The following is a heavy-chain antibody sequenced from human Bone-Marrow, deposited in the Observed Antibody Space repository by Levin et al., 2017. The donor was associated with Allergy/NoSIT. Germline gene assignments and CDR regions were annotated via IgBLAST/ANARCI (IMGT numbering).Heavy chain of an antibody. J-gene: IGHJ4*02. CDR3: ARFQRGYSSETDY. D-gene: IGHD5-18*01. V-gene: IGHV4-38-2*02. CDR1: GYSISSGYY. CDR2: IYNSGSS. Sequence: GSLRLSCTVSGYSISSGYYWGWIRQPPGKGLEWIGIIYNSGSSYYDPSLKSRVAISVDASKNQFSLKLTSVTAADTAVYYCARFQRGYSSETDYWGQGTLVTVSS.